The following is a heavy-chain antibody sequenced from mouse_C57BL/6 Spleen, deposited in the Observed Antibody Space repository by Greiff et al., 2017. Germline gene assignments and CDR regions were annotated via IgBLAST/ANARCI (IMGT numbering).Heavy chain of an antibody. CDR1: GYTFTSYW. V-gene: IGHV1-7*01. D-gene: IGHD4-1*01. Sequence: LMESGAELAKPGASVKLSCKASGYTFTSYWMHWVKQRPGQGLEWIGYINPSSGYTKYNQKFKDKATLTADKSSSTAYMQLSSLTYEDSAVYYCARGAQLANWEWYAMDYWGQGTSVTVSS. CDR2: INPSSGYT. CDR3: ARGAQLANWEWYAMDY. J-gene: IGHJ4*01.